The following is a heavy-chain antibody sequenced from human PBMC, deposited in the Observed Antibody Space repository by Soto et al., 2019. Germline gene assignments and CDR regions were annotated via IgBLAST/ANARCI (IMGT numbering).Heavy chain of an antibody. J-gene: IGHJ4*02. Sequence: SETLSLTCTVSGGSIRSYYWSWIRQPPGKGLEWIGYIYYSGSTNYNPSLKSRVTLSVDTSKNQFSLKLSSVTAADTAAYYCARHDIVAVPAVFDSWGQGTLVTVSS. CDR3: ARHDIVAVPAVFDS. CDR2: IYYSGST. CDR1: GGSIRSYY. D-gene: IGHD2-2*01. V-gene: IGHV4-59*08.